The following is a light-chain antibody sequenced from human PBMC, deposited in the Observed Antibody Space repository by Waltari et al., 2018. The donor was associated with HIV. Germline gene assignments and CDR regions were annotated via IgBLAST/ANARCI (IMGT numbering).Light chain of an antibody. Sequence: AIQLTQSPSSLSASVGDRVTFTCRTSQAITSSLAWFQQKPGKPPKLLIFDASTLESGVPSRFSGSGSGTDFTLTISSLQPEDFATYYCQQFNLYPLTFGGGTKVEI. J-gene: IGKJ4*01. CDR1: QAITSS. CDR3: QQFNLYPLT. CDR2: DAS. V-gene: IGKV1-13*02.